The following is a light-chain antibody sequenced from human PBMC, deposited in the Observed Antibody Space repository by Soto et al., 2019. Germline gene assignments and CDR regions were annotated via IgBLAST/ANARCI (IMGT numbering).Light chain of an antibody. J-gene: IGLJ2*01. CDR2: ATT. CDR3: CSYAGSVTFT. Sequence: QSALTQPASVSGSPGQSITISCTGTSNDVGNDNLVSWYQQHPGKAPKLIIYATTKRPSGVSNRYSGSKSGNTASLTISGLQAEDEANYHCCSYAGSVTFTFGGGTKVTVL. V-gene: IGLV2-23*02. CDR1: SNDVGNDNL.